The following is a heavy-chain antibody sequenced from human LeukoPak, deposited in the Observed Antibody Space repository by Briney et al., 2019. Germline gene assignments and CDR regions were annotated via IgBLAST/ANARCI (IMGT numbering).Heavy chain of an antibody. CDR3: ARDSLNFLWFGELPEYNWFDP. Sequence: SETLSLTCTVSGGSISSYYWSWIRQPAGKGLEWIGRIYTSGSTNYNPSLKSRVTMTRDTSTSTVYMELSSLRSEDTAVYYCARDSLNFLWFGELPEYNWFDPWGQGTLVTVSS. CDR1: GGSISSYY. J-gene: IGHJ5*02. CDR2: IYTSGST. V-gene: IGHV4-4*07. D-gene: IGHD3-10*01.